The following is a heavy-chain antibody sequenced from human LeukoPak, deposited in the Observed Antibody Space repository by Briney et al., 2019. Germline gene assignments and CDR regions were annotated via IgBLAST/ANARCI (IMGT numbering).Heavy chain of an antibody. V-gene: IGHV1-46*01. D-gene: IGHD5-12*01. CDR2: INPSGGST. CDR1: GYTFTSYY. Sequence: ASVKASCKASGYTFTSYYMHWVRQAPGQGLEWMGIINPSGGSTNYAQKFQGRLTMTRDTSTSIVYMEQSSLISEDTAVYYCAREVRATSLEDWGQGTLVAVSS. J-gene: IGHJ1*01. CDR3: AREVRATSLED.